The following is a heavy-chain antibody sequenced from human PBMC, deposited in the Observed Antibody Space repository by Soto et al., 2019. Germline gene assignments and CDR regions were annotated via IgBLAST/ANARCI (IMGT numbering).Heavy chain of an antibody. D-gene: IGHD2-21*02. Sequence: SETLSLTCTVSGGSISGYYWSWIRQPPGKGLEWIGNVYYSGGAKYNPSVKRRVSISVDTSKNQFSLNLSSVTAADTAVYYCTRDGDGRMTTNPYYYYGMDVWGPGITVTVSS. CDR2: VYYSGGA. J-gene: IGHJ6*02. V-gene: IGHV4-59*01. CDR3: TRDGDGRMTTNPYYYYGMDV. CDR1: GGSISGYY.